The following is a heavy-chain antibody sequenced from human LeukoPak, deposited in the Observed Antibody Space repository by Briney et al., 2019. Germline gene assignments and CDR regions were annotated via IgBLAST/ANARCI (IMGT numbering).Heavy chain of an antibody. CDR2: INHSGST. Sequence: SETLSLTCAVYGGSFSGYYWSWIRQPPGKGLEWIGEINHSGSTNYNPSLKSRVTISVGTSKNQFSLKLSSVTAADTAVYYCARVRFNWFDPWGQGTLVTVSS. V-gene: IGHV4-34*01. J-gene: IGHJ5*02. CDR1: GGSFSGYY. CDR3: ARVRFNWFDP.